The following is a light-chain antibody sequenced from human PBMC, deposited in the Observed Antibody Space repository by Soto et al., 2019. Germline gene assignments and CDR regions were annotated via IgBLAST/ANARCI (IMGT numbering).Light chain of an antibody. Sequence: DIPMTQSPSTLSASVGDRVTITCRASQSISDWLAWYQQKPGKAPNLLIYDASTLQSGVPSRFSGSGSGTEFTLTSSSLQPDDFATYYCQEYKSATFGQGTKLEIE. CDR2: DAS. CDR1: QSISDW. V-gene: IGKV1-5*01. CDR3: QEYKSAT. J-gene: IGKJ2*01.